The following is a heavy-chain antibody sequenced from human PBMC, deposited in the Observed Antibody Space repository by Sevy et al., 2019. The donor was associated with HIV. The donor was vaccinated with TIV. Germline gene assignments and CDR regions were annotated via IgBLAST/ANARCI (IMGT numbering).Heavy chain of an antibody. CDR2: ISDDGSNK. CDR1: GFTFRSYA. CDR3: ARDYSRSFEY. J-gene: IGHJ4*02. D-gene: IGHD6-13*01. V-gene: IGHV3-30-3*01. Sequence: GGSLRLSCAASGFTFRSYAMHWVRQAPGKGLEWVAVISDDGSNKYYADTVKGRLTISRDNSKNTLYVKMNSLRAEDTAVYYCARDYSRSFEYWGQGTLVTVSS.